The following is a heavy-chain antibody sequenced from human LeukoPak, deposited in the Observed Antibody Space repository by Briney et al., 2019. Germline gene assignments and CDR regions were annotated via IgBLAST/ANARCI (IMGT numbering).Heavy chain of an antibody. V-gene: IGHV4-4*07. CDR2: IYISGST. J-gene: IGHJ6*02. CDR1: GGSISSYY. D-gene: IGHD3-10*02. Sequence: SETMSLTCTVSGGSISSYYWSWIRQPAGKGLEWIGRIYISGSTNYNPSLKSRVTMSVDTSKNQFSLKLSSVTAADTAVYYCVGVFGDGYYYYGMDVWGQGTTVTVSS. CDR3: VGVFGDGYYYYGMDV.